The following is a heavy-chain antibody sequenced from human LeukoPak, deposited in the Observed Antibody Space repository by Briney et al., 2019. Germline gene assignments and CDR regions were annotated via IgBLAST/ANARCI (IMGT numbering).Heavy chain of an antibody. D-gene: IGHD6-19*01. J-gene: IGHJ6*02. CDR3: ARGVIPYSSGWYDYYYGMDV. CDR2: IYYSGST. Sequence: SETLSLTCTVSGGSISSYYWSWIRQPPGKGLEWIGYIYYSGSTNYNPSLKSRVTISVDTSKNQFSLKLSSVTAADTAVYYCARGVIPYSSGWYDYYYGMDVWGQGATVTVSS. CDR1: GGSISSYY. V-gene: IGHV4-59*01.